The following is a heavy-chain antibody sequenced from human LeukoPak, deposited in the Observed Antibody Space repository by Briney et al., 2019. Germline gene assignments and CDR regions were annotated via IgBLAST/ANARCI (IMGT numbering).Heavy chain of an antibody. CDR2: IIPIFGTA. D-gene: IGHD3-22*01. Sequence: SVKVSCKASVGTFSSYAISWVRQAPGQGLEWMGGIIPIFGTANYAQQFQGRVTITADESTSTAYMELSSLRSEDTAVYYCAGTGTKTYYYDSSGYYYDWGQGTLVTVSS. J-gene: IGHJ4*02. V-gene: IGHV1-69*01. CDR1: VGTFSSYA. CDR3: AGTGTKTYYYDSSGYYYD.